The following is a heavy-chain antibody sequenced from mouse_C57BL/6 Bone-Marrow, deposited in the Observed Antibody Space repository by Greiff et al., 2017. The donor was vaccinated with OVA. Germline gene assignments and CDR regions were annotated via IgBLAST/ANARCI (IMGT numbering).Heavy chain of an antibody. J-gene: IGHJ2*01. V-gene: IGHV3-6*01. CDR2: ISYDGSN. Sequence: EVQLQQSGPGLVKPSQSLSLTCSVTGYSITSGYYWNWIRQFPGNKLEWMGYISYDGSNNYNPSLKNRISITRDTSKNQFFLKLNSVTTEDTATYYCARRGGSNYFDYWGQGTTLTVSS. D-gene: IGHD1-1*01. CDR3: ARRGGSNYFDY. CDR1: GYSITSGYY.